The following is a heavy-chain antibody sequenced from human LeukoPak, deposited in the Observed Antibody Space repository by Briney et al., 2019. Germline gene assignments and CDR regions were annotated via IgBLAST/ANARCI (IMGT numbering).Heavy chain of an antibody. CDR2: ISGSGGST. CDR3: AKDFGGVGATKAFDY. CDR1: GFTFSSYA. J-gene: IGHJ4*02. V-gene: IGHV3-23*01. Sequence: PGGSLRLSCAASGFTFSSYAMSWVRQAPGKGLEWVSAISGSGGSTYYADSVKGRFTISRDNSKNTLYLQMNSLRAEDTAVYYCAKDFGGVGATKAFDYWGQGTLVTVSS. D-gene: IGHD1-26*01.